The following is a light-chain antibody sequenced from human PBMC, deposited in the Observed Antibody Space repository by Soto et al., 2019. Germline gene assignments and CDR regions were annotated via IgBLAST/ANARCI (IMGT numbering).Light chain of an antibody. CDR1: QSVSSNY. V-gene: IGKV3-20*01. CDR2: GAS. CDR3: HQYGSSPQT. J-gene: IGKJ1*01. Sequence: EIVLTQSPGTLSLSPGERATLSCRASQSVSSNYLAWYQQKPGQAPRLLIYGASSRAAGIPDRFSGSGSGTDFTLTISRLEPEDIAVYYWHQYGSSPQTFGQGTKVEIK.